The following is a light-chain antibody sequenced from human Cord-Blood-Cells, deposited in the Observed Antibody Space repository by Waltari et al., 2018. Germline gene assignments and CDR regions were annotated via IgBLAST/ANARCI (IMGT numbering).Light chain of an antibody. Sequence: EILITQSRATLSVSLRERATLSCRASQIVSSNLAWYQQKPGQAPRLLIYGASPRATGIPARFSGSGSGTKFTLTISSLQSEDFAVYYCQQYNNWPYTFGQGTKLEIK. CDR3: QQYNNWPYT. J-gene: IGKJ2*01. V-gene: IGKV3-15*01. CDR2: GAS. CDR1: QIVSSN.